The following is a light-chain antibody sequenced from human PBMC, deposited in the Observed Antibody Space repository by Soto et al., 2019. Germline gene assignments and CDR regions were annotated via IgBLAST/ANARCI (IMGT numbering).Light chain of an antibody. J-gene: IGLJ2*01. CDR2: EVT. CDR1: SSDVGGYKY. V-gene: IGLV2-8*01. Sequence: QSALTQPTSASGSPGQSVTISCTGTSSDVGGYKYVSWYQQHPGKAPRLIIYEVTQRPSGVPDRFSGSKSGNTASLTVSGLQSEDEADYYCSSYAGSRNLVFGGGTKLTVL. CDR3: SSYAGSRNLV.